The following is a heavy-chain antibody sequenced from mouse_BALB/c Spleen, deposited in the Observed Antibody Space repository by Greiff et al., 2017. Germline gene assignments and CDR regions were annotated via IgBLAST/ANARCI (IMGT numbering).Heavy chain of an antibody. CDR1: GFSLTSYG. J-gene: IGHJ4*01. CDR3: ARGNYGYGDYAMDY. V-gene: IGHV2-2*02. Sequence: VKLQQSGPGLVQPSQSLSITCTVSGFSLTSYGVHWVRQSPGKGLEWLGVIWSGGSTDYNAAFISRLSISKDNSKSQVFFKMNSLQANDTAIYYCARGNYGYGDYAMDYWGQGTSVTVSS. CDR2: IWSGGST. D-gene: IGHD1-2*01.